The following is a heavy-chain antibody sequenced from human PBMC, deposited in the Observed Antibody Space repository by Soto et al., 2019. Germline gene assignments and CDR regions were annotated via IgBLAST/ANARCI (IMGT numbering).Heavy chain of an antibody. D-gene: IGHD3-9*01. Sequence: QLQLQEPGPGLVKPSETLSLTCTVSGGSISSSNYYWGWIRQPPGKGLEWIASMYHSGSTYYNPSRXXRXTXXVDTSKKQCSLRLGSVTAADTAVYCCARSASAGWVWGQGALVTVSS. V-gene: IGHV4-39*01. CDR1: GGSISSSNYY. CDR3: ARSASAGWV. CDR2: MYHSGST. J-gene: IGHJ4*02.